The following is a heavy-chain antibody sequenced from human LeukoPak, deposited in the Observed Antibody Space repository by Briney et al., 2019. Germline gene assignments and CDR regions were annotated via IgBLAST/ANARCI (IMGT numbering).Heavy chain of an antibody. J-gene: IGHJ6*02. D-gene: IGHD2-2*01. CDR1: GGSVNSGSYF. CDR3: ARDWSSTSNMDV. Sequence: MTSETLSLTCTVSGGSVNSGSYFWSWIRQPPGKGLEWIGYIYYSGSTNYNPSLKSRVTMSLDRSKNQFSLKLSSVTAADTAVYYCARDWSSTSNMDVWGQGTTVTVSS. V-gene: IGHV4-61*01. CDR2: IYYSGST.